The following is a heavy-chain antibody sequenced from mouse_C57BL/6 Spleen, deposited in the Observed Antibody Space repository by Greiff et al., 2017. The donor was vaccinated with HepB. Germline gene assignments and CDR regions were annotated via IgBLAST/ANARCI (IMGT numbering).Heavy chain of an antibody. J-gene: IGHJ2*01. CDR1: GYAFSSSW. CDR2: IYPGDGDT. D-gene: IGHD1-1*01. V-gene: IGHV1-82*01. Sequence: QVHVKQSGPELVKPGASVKISCKASGYAFSSSWMNWVKQRPGKGLEWIGRIYPGDGDTNYNGKFKGKATLTADKSSSTAYMQLSSLTSEDSAVYFCARSITTVFDYWGQGTTLTVSS. CDR3: ARSITTVFDY.